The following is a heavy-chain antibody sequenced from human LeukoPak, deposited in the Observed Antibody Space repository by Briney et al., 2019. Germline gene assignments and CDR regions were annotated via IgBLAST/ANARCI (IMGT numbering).Heavy chain of an antibody. CDR3: VKAIYLYGSGSYYKVFDY. Sequence: GGSLRPSCSVSGFTFSDYAMHWVRQAPGKGLDYVSAINNNGNRTYYGDSVKGRFTVSRDNSKNTVYLQMSSLRVEDTAVYYCVKAIYLYGSGSYYKVFDYWGQGTLVTVSS. CDR1: GFTFSDYA. J-gene: IGHJ4*02. CDR2: INNNGNRT. D-gene: IGHD3-10*01. V-gene: IGHV3-64D*06.